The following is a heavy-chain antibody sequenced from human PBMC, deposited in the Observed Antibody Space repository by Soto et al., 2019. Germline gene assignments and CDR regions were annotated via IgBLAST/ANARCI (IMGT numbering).Heavy chain of an antibody. D-gene: IGHD1-26*01. Sequence: PGGSLRLSCAASGFTFSSYGMHWVRQAPGKGLEWVAVISYDGSNKYYADSVKGRFTISRDNSKNTLYLQMNSLRAEDTAVYYCAKDRTNSGSYLDAFDIWGQGTMVTVSS. J-gene: IGHJ3*02. CDR2: ISYDGSNK. V-gene: IGHV3-30*18. CDR3: AKDRTNSGSYLDAFDI. CDR1: GFTFSSYG.